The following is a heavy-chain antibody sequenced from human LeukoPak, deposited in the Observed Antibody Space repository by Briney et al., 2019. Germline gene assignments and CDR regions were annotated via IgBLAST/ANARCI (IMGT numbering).Heavy chain of an antibody. V-gene: IGHV4-4*07. D-gene: IGHD5-18*01. CDR3: ARAKVDTAMGSGNWFDP. CDR1: GGSIGTYY. CDR2: IYTSGST. Sequence: KPSETLSLTCSVSGGSIGTYYWSWIRQPAGKGLEWIGRIYTSGSTNYNPSLKSRVTISVDTSKNQFSLKLSSVTAADTAVYYCARAKVDTAMGSGNWFDPWGQGTLVTVSS. J-gene: IGHJ5*02.